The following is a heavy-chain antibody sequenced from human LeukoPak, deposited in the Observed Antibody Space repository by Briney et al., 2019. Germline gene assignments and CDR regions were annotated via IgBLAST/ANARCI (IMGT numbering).Heavy chain of an antibody. CDR3: AKGAAAGTYYYYYMDV. CDR1: GFTFSSYG. D-gene: IGHD6-13*01. J-gene: IGHJ6*03. Sequence: PGGSLRLSCAASGFTFSSYGMHWVRQAPGKGLEWVAFIRYDGSNKYYADSVKGRFTISRDNSKNTLYLQMNSLRAEDTAVYYCAKGAAAGTYYYYYMDVWGKGTTVTVSS. CDR2: IRYDGSNK. V-gene: IGHV3-30*02.